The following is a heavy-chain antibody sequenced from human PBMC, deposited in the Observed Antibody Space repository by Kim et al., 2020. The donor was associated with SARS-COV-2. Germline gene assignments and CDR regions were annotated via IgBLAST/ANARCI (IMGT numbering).Heavy chain of an antibody. V-gene: IGHV4-39*01. J-gene: IGHJ5*02. CDR1: GGSIRSGSYY. CDR2: IYYSGST. CDR3: ARRGSGSHSWFDP. D-gene: IGHD1-26*01. Sequence: SETLSLTCSVSGGSIRSGSYYWGWIRQPPGKGLEEIGNIYYSGSTYYNPSLKSRVTISVDTSKNQFSLKLSSVTAADSAVYHCARRGSGSHSWFDPWGQGTLVTVSS.